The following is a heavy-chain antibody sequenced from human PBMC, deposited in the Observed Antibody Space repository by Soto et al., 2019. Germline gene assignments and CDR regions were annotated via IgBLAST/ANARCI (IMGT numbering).Heavy chain of an antibody. Sequence: ASVKVSCKVSGYTLTELSMHWVRQAPGKGLEWMGGFDPEDGETIYAQKFQGRVTMTEDTSTDTAYMELSSLRSDDTAVYYCARDSRRYCSGGSCYSYFDYWGQGTLVTVSS. CDR2: FDPEDGET. CDR1: GYTLTELS. D-gene: IGHD2-15*01. V-gene: IGHV1-24*01. CDR3: ARDSRRYCSGGSCYSYFDY. J-gene: IGHJ4*02.